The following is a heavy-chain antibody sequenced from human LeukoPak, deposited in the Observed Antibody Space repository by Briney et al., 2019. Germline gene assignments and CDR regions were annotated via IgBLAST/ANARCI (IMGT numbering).Heavy chain of an antibody. Sequence: GASVKVSFKSSGYTFTSYDINWVRQATGQGLEWMGWMNPNSGNTGYAQKFQGRVTMTRNTSISTAYMELSSLRSEDTAVYYCARIHDFWSGSQNWFDPWGQGTLVTVSS. CDR1: GYTFTSYD. D-gene: IGHD3-3*01. V-gene: IGHV1-8*01. CDR3: ARIHDFWSGSQNWFDP. CDR2: MNPNSGNT. J-gene: IGHJ5*02.